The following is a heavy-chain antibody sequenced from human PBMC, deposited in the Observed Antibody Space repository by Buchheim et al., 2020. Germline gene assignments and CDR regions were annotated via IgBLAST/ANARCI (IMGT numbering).Heavy chain of an antibody. CDR2: ISGSGGST. V-gene: IGHV3-23*01. CDR1: GFTFSSYA. J-gene: IGHJ4*02. Sequence: EVQLLESGGGLVQPGGSLRLSCAASGFTFSSYAMSWVRQAPGKGLEWVSAISGSGGSTYYADSVKGRFTISRDNSKNTLYLQMNSLRAEDTAVYYCAKGPLDFWSGYYRAHYYFDYWGQGTL. CDR3: AKGPLDFWSGYYRAHYYFDY. D-gene: IGHD3-3*01.